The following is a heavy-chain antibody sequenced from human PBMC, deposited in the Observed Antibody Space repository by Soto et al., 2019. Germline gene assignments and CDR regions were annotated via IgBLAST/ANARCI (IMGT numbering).Heavy chain of an antibody. D-gene: IGHD6-19*01. J-gene: IGHJ4*02. V-gene: IGHV3-30*18. CDR2: ISYDGSNK. Sequence: QVQLVESGGGVVQPGRSLRLSCAASGFTFSSYGMHWVRQAPGKGLEWVAVISYDGSNKYYADSVKGRFTISRDNSKNTLYLQMTSLTAEDTAVYYCAKEKLSRQWLVPFDYWGQRPLVTVSS. CDR3: AKEKLSRQWLVPFDY. CDR1: GFTFSSYG.